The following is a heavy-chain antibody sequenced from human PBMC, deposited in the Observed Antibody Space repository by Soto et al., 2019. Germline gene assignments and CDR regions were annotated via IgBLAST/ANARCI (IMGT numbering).Heavy chain of an antibody. V-gene: IGHV3-30*18. CDR1: GFTFSSYG. J-gene: IGHJ6*03. CDR3: ANQDHPTVTQHYYYYMDV. Sequence: GGSLRLSCAASGFTFSSYGMHWVRQAPGKGLEWVAVISYDGSNKYYADSVKGRFTISRDNSKNTLYLQMNSLRAEDTAVYYCANQDHPTVTQHYYYYMDVWGKGTTVTVSS. D-gene: IGHD4-4*01. CDR2: ISYDGSNK.